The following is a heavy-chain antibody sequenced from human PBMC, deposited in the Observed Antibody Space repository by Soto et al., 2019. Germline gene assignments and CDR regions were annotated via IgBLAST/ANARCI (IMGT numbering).Heavy chain of an antibody. CDR1: GYTFTSYG. J-gene: IGHJ4*02. Sequence: ASVKVSCKASGYTFTSYGISWVRQAPGRGLEWMGWISAYNGNTNYAQKLQGRVTMTTDTSTSTAYMELRGLRSDDTAVYYCAREVVTGYFDYWGQGTLVTVSS. D-gene: IGHD2-21*02. V-gene: IGHV1-18*01. CDR2: ISAYNGNT. CDR3: AREVVTGYFDY.